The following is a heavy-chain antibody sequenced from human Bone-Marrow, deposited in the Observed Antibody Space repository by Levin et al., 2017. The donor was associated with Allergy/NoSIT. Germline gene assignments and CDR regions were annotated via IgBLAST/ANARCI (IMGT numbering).Heavy chain of an antibody. J-gene: IGHJ4*02. Sequence: GESLKISCEASGFTFRSYAMSWVRQAPGKGLEWVSIISGAGGGSRYYGDSVKGRFTISRDNSKNTLFLQMGSLRVEDTAVYYCVKGYDYGFDHWGQGTLVTVSS. V-gene: IGHV3-23*01. CDR1: GFTFRSYA. CDR2: ISGAGGGSR. D-gene: IGHD3-16*01. CDR3: VKGYDYGFDH.